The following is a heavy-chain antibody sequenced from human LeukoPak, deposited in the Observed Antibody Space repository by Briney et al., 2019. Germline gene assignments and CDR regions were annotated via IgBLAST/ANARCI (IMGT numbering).Heavy chain of an antibody. CDR2: ISSNGGST. Sequence: GGSLRLSCAASGFTFSSYAMHWVRQAPGNGLEYVSAISSNGGSTYYANSVKGRFTISRDNSKNTLYLQMGSLRAEDMAVYYCARDTHPYCSSTSCYWGYYYYGMDVWGQGTTVTVSS. CDR1: GFTFSSYA. CDR3: ARDTHPYCSSTSCYWGYYYYGMDV. V-gene: IGHV3-64*01. J-gene: IGHJ6*02. D-gene: IGHD2-2*01.